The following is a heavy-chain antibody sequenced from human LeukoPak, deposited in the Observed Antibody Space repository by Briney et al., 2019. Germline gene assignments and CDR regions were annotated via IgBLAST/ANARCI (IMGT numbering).Heavy chain of an antibody. CDR1: GDSISRYY. V-gene: IGHV4-59*01. CDR3: ARVRITMAGDAFDI. CDR2: IDYSGST. Sequence: SSETLSLTCTVSGDSISRYYWSWIRQPPGKGLEWLGYIDYSGSTNYNPSLKSRVTLSVDTSKDQFSLKLSSVTAADTAVYYCARVRITMAGDAFDIWGQGTVVTVSS. J-gene: IGHJ3*02. D-gene: IGHD1-14*01.